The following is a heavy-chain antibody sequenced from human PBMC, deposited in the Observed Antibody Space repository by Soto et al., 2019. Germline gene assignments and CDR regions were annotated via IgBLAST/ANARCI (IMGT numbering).Heavy chain of an antibody. Sequence: QVQLQQWGAGLLKPSETLSLTCAVYGGSFSGYYWSWIRQPPGKGLEWIGEINHSGSTNYNPSLKSRVTISVDTSKNQFSLKLSSVTAADTAVYYCARAEGATINAFDIWGQGTMVTVSS. CDR2: INHSGST. J-gene: IGHJ3*02. CDR1: GGSFSGYY. D-gene: IGHD5-12*01. CDR3: ARAEGATINAFDI. V-gene: IGHV4-34*01.